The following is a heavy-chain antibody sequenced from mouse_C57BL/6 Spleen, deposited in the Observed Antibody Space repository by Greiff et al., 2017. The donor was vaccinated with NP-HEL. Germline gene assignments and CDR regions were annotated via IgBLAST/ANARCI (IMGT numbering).Heavy chain of an antibody. CDR1: GYTFTSYW. Sequence: VQLQQPGAELVRPGSSVKLSCKASGYTFTSYWMDWVKQRPGQGLEWIGNIYPSDSETHYNQKFKDKATLTVDKSSSTAYMQLSILTSEDSAVYYCARLPHYYGSSPFAYWGQGTLVTVSA. V-gene: IGHV1-61*01. CDR2: IYPSDSET. J-gene: IGHJ3*01. D-gene: IGHD1-1*01. CDR3: ARLPHYYGSSPFAY.